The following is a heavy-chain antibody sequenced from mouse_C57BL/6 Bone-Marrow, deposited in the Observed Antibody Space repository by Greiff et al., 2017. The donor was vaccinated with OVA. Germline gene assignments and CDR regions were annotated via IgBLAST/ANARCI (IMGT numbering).Heavy chain of an antibody. CDR2: IDPSDSYP. J-gene: IGHJ3*01. V-gene: IGHV1-50*01. CDR3: AREGAYGNSWCAY. CDR1: GYTFTSYW. Sequence: VQLQQPGAELVKPGASVKLSCKASGYTFTSYWMQWVKQRPGQGLAWIGEIDPSDSYPNYTQKFKGKATLTVDTSSSTAYMQLSSLTSEDSSVYYGAREGAYGNSWCAYWGQGTLVTVSA. D-gene: IGHD2-1*01.